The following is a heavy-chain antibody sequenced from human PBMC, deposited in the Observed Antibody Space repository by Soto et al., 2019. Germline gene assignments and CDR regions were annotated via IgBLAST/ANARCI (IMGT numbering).Heavy chain of an antibody. CDR1: GFTFSSYA. CDR3: AKLIEDYDILTGYLWTYYYGMDV. D-gene: IGHD3-9*01. J-gene: IGHJ6*02. V-gene: IGHV3-23*01. Sequence: PGGSLRLSCAASGFTFSSYAMSWVRQAPGKGLEWVSAISGSGGSTYYADSVKGRFTISRDNSKSTLYLQMNSLRAEDTAVYYCAKLIEDYDILTGYLWTYYYGMDVWGQGTTVTVSS. CDR2: ISGSGGST.